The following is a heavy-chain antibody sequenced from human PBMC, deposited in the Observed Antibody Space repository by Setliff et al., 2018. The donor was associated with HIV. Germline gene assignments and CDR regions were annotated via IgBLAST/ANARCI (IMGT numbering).Heavy chain of an antibody. Sequence: PSETLSLTCTVSGDSITSGGFYCNWVRQPPGKGLEWVGHVHHGGGAKYNPFLKSRLMLSLDTSNNQFSLKLSSVTAADTAVYFCARGRGSSSSWPIDYWGQGTLVTVSS. CDR2: VHHGGGA. CDR1: GDSITSGGFY. J-gene: IGHJ4*02. V-gene: IGHV4-31*03. D-gene: IGHD6-13*01. CDR3: ARGRGSSSSWPIDY.